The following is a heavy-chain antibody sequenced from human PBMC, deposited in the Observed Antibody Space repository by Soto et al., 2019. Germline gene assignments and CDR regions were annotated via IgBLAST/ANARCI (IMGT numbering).Heavy chain of an antibody. J-gene: IGHJ5*02. D-gene: IGHD3-22*01. CDR3: ARGRAYYYDSSGYYYGVGFDP. Sequence: SVNVSCKASGGTFSSYAISWVRQAPGQGLEWMGGIIPIFGTANYAQKFQGRVTITADKSTSTAYMELSSLRSEDTAVYYCARGRAYYYDSSGYYYGVGFDPWGQGNLVTVAS. CDR2: IIPIFGTA. V-gene: IGHV1-69*06. CDR1: GGTFSSYA.